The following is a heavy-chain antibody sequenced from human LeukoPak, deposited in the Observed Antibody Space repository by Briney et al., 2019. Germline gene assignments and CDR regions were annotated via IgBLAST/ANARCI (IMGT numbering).Heavy chain of an antibody. CDR3: ARGSYSSSSFDY. Sequence: APVKVSCKASGYTFTSYDINWVRQATGQGLEWMGWMNPNSGNTGYAQKFQGRVTMTRNTSISTAYMELSSLRSEDTAVYYCARGSYSSSSFDYWGQGTLVTVSS. CDR2: MNPNSGNT. V-gene: IGHV1-8*01. D-gene: IGHD6-6*01. J-gene: IGHJ4*02. CDR1: GYTFTSYD.